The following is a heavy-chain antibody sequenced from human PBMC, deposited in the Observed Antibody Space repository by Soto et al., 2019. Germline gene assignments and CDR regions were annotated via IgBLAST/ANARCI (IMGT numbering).Heavy chain of an antibody. CDR2: IYSSGST. J-gene: IGHJ4*02. D-gene: IGHD5-12*01. V-gene: IGHV4-61*01. Sequence: QVQLQESGPGLVKPSETLSLTCTVSGGSVSSGSYYWSWIRQPPGKGLEWIGHIYSSGSTSYNPSLKSRVTISVDTSKNQFSLKLSSVTAADTAVYYCARDGDGYNYWGQGTLVTVSS. CDR1: GGSVSSGSYY. CDR3: ARDGDGYNY.